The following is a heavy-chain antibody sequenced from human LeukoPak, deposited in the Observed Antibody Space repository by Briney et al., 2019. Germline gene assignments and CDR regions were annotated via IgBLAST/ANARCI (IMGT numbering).Heavy chain of an antibody. D-gene: IGHD1-1*01. CDR1: GFILNDYG. CDR3: ARDSPRTGP. CDR2: IWFDKNQ. Sequence: GGSLRLSCAASGFILNDYGMHWVRQAPGKGLEWVADIWFDKNQHFADSVKGRFAISRDNAKNILYLQMNSLRAEDTALYYCARDSPRTGPWGQGILVTVSS. J-gene: IGHJ5*02. V-gene: IGHV3-33*01.